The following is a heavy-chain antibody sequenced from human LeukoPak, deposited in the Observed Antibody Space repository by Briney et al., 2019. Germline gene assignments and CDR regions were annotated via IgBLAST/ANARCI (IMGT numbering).Heavy chain of an antibody. CDR2: ISQEGSII. D-gene: IGHD5-18*01. V-gene: IGHV3-74*01. CDR1: GFNLTNHW. Sequence: GGSLRLSCGASGFNLTNHWMLWVRQAPGQGLVWVSFISQEGSIIHYADFGKGRFTISRDNANSKLFLQMDNLRAEDTALYFCARDYRYGQTDDWGQGTLVSVSS. CDR3: ARDYRYGQTDD. J-gene: IGHJ1*01.